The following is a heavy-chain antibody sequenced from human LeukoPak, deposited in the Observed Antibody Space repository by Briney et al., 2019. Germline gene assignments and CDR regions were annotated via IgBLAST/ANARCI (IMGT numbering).Heavy chain of an antibody. CDR2: ISGDGEST. Sequence: GGSLRLSCAASGVTLRNYAMTWIRQAPGKGLQWVSVISGDGESTYYADSVRDRFTISRDNSKNTMYLQMNDLRAEDTAIYYCAKDRDCSSTGCYVFANWGQGTLVTVSS. CDR3: AKDRDCSSTGCYVFAN. J-gene: IGHJ4*02. D-gene: IGHD2-2*01. V-gene: IGHV3-23*01. CDR1: GVTLRNYA.